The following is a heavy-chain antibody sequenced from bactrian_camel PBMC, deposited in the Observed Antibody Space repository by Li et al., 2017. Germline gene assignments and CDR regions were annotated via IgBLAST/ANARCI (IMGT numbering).Heavy chain of an antibody. D-gene: IGHD7*01. CDR3: AEDRAADGPTLVPGRYLFGDWCY. V-gene: IGHV3S53*01. Sequence: HVQLVESGGGSALSGGSLGLSCIASEYMYCMTWFRQAPGKEREGVASIDSDGSTRYAVSVKGRFTISKETAKNTLYLQMDSLKPEDTAMYYCAEDRAADGPTLVPGRYLFGDWCYWDQGTQVTVS. J-gene: IGHJ4*01. CDR1: EYMYCMT. CDR2: IDSDGST.